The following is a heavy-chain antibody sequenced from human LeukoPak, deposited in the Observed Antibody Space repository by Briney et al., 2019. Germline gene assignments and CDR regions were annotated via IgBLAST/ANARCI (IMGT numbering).Heavy chain of an antibody. Sequence: GGSLRLSCAASGFTFSNYWMSWVRQAPGKGLEWVANIKDDGSGKYDVDSLKGRFTISRDNAKNSLYLQMNSLRAEDTAVYYCARVGYSSSWSPSDYWGQGALVTVSS. V-gene: IGHV3-7*01. CDR3: ARVGYSSSWSPSDY. CDR2: IKDDGSGK. D-gene: IGHD6-13*01. J-gene: IGHJ4*02. CDR1: GFTFSNYW.